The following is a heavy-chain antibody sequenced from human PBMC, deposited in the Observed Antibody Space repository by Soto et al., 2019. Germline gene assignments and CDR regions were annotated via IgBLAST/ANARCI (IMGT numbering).Heavy chain of an antibody. J-gene: IGHJ5*02. CDR3: ARALADSSGYNHWFDP. V-gene: IGHV4-31*03. Sequence: SETLSLTCTVSGGSISSGGYYWSWIRQHPGKGLEWIGYIYYSGSTYYNPSLKSRVTISVDTSRNQFSLKLSSVTAADTAVYYCARALADSSGYNHWFDPWGQGTLVTVSS. D-gene: IGHD3-22*01. CDR2: IYYSGST. CDR1: GGSISSGGYY.